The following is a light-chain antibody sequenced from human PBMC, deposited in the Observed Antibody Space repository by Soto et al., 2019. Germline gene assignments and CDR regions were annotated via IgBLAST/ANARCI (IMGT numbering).Light chain of an antibody. J-gene: IGLJ1*01. Sequence: QSALTQPRSVSGSPGQSVTISCTGTSSDVGGYNYVNWYQHHPGKSPKLMISDVNKRAAGVPDRFSGSKSGNTASLTISGLQAEDEADYYCCFFGGRVFVFGTGNKVTVL. CDR1: SSDVGGYNY. CDR2: DVN. V-gene: IGLV2-11*01. CDR3: CFFGGRVFV.